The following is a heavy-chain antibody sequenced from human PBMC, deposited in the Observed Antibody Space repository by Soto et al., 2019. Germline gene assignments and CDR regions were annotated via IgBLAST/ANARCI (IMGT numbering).Heavy chain of an antibody. Sequence: QLQLQESGPGLVKPSETLSLTCTVSGGSISSSSYYWGWIRQPPGKGLEWIGNIYYSGSIYYNPSLKSRVTISVDTSKNQFSLKLSSVTEADTAVYYCVRQTTVTSSVYWGQGTLVTVSS. CDR2: IYYSGSI. CDR3: VRQTTVTSSVY. J-gene: IGHJ4*02. CDR1: GGSISSSSYY. V-gene: IGHV4-39*01. D-gene: IGHD4-17*01.